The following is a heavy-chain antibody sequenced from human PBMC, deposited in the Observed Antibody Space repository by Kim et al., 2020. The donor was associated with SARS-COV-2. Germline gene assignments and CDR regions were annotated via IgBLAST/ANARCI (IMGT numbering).Heavy chain of an antibody. V-gene: IGHV3-23*01. CDR2: ISGSGGST. D-gene: IGHD5-12*01. J-gene: IGHJ4*02. CDR1: GFTFSSYA. CDR3: ATPRGYSGYDSSAYFDY. Sequence: GGSLRLSCAASGFTFSSYAMSWVRQAPGKGLEWVSAISGSGGSTYYADSVKGRFTISRDNSKNTLYLQMNSLRAEDTAVYYCATPRGYSGYDSSAYFDYWGQGTLVTVSS.